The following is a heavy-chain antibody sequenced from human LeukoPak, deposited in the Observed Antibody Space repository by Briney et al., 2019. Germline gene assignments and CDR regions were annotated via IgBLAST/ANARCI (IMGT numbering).Heavy chain of an antibody. CDR2: IYYGGST. CDR3: ARRPGGLQDWPDP. V-gene: IGHV4-59*08. D-gene: IGHD2-15*01. CDR1: GGSISSYY. J-gene: IGHJ5*02. Sequence: SETLSLTCTVSGGSISSYYWSWIRQPPGKGLEWIGYIYYGGSTNYNPSLKSRLSISLDTSKNQFSLKLSSVTAADTAVYYCARRPGGLQDWPDPWGQGTLVTVSS.